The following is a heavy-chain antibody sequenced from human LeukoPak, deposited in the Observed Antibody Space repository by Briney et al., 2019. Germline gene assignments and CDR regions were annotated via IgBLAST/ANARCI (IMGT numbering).Heavy chain of an antibody. CDR2: INHSGST. D-gene: IGHD5-24*01. CDR3: ARGDGRDGYKGKLDY. CDR1: SGSFSGYY. V-gene: IGHV4-34*01. Sequence: TSETLSLTCAVYSGSFSGYYWSWIRQPPGKGLEWIGEINHSGSTSHSPSLKSRVTISVDTSKNQFSLKLTSVTAADTALYYCARGDGRDGYKGKLDYWGQGTLVTVSS. J-gene: IGHJ4*02.